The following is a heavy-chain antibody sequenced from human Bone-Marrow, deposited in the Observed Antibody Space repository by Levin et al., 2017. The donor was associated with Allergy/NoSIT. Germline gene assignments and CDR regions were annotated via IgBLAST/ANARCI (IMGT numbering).Heavy chain of an antibody. D-gene: IGHD6-13*01. CDR3: AKSRIAAAGTMGGWFDP. CDR2: ISGSDGST. CDR1: GFTFSSYA. Sequence: PGGSLRLSCAASGFTFSSYAMSWVRQAPGKGLEWVSAISGSDGSTYYADSVKGRFTISRDNSKKTLYLQMNILRAEDPAVYYCAKSRIAAAGTMGGWFDPWGQGTLVTVSS. J-gene: IGHJ5*02. V-gene: IGHV3-23*01.